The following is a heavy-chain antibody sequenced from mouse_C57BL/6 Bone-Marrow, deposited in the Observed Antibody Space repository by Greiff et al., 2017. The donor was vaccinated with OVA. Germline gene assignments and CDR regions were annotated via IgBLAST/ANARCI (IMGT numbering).Heavy chain of an antibody. D-gene: IGHD2-4*01. Sequence: EVQLVESGGGLVKPGGSLKLSCAAPGFPFSDYGMHWVRQAPERGLGWVAYISSGSSTIYFAAPVKGRFTISRDNAKNTLFLQMTSLRSEDTAMYYCARGYDYDGAYGGQGTLVTVSA. V-gene: IGHV5-17*01. CDR1: GFPFSDYG. J-gene: IGHJ3*01. CDR3: ARGYDYDGAY. CDR2: ISSGSSTI.